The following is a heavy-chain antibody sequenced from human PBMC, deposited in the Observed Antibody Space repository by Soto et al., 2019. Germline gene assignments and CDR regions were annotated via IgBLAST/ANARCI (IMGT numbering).Heavy chain of an antibody. Sequence: GPGSASETLSLTCTVSGGSISSYYWSWIRQPPGKGLEWIGCIYYSGSTNYNPSLKSRVTISVDTSKNQFSLKLSSVTAADTAVYYCARTGDGSGYYYEYNSFDPWGQGTLVTVS. V-gene: IGHV4-59*01. D-gene: IGHD3-10*01. CDR1: GGSISSYY. J-gene: IGHJ5*02. CDR2: IYYSGST. CDR3: ARTGDGSGYYYEYNSFDP.